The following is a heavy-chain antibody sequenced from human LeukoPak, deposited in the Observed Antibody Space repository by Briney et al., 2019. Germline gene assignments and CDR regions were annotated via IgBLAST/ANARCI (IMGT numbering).Heavy chain of an antibody. CDR2: IETGGAST. CDR1: GFTFSSYG. D-gene: IGHD3-10*01. CDR3: AKDCGGAGSYHCPFDY. J-gene: IGHJ4*02. V-gene: IGHV3-23*01. Sequence: PGGSLRLSCAASGFTFSSYGMSWVRQAPGKGLEWVSPIETGGASTYYADSVKGRFSISRDNSKNTLYLQMNSLRAEDTAVYYCAKDCGGAGSYHCPFDYWGQGTLVTVSS.